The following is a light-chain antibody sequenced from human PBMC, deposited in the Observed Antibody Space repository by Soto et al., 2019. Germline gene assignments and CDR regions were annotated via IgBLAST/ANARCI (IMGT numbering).Light chain of an antibody. CDR3: ETWDSNTNTV. V-gene: IGLV4-60*02. CDR2: LEGSGSY. CDR1: SGHSSYI. Sequence: QSVLTQSSSASASLGSSVKLTCTLSSGHSSYIIAWHQQQPGKAPRYLMKLEGSGSYNKGSGVPDRFSGSSSGADRYLTISNLQFEDDADYYCETWDSNTNTVFGGGTKLTVL. J-gene: IGLJ3*02.